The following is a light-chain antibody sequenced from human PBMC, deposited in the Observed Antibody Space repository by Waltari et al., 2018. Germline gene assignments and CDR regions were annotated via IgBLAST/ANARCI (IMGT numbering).Light chain of an antibody. CDR1: SSDVGSYNL. Sequence: QSALTQPASVSGSPGQSITISCTGTSSDVGSYNLVSWYQQHPGKAPKLMIHEETRRPSGVSNRFSASKSGNTASLTISGLQAEDEADYYCSSYAGSRNLVFGGGTKLTVL. CDR3: SSYAGSRNLV. CDR2: EET. J-gene: IGLJ3*02. V-gene: IGLV2-23*01.